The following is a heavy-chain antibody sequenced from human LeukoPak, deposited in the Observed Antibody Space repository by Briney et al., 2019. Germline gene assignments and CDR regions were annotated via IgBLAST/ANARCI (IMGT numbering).Heavy chain of an antibody. D-gene: IGHD6-19*01. CDR1: GFTFIIYG. J-gene: IGHJ5*02. V-gene: IGHV3-23*01. Sequence: GGSLRLCCAASGFTFIIYGMNWVLQAPGMRLELVSGISGIGDTTYYADSVKGRFTISRDNSKNTLYLQMNSLRAEDTAVYYCAKHSSGWYMNWFDPWGQGTLVTVSS. CDR2: ISGIGDTT. CDR3: AKHSSGWYMNWFDP.